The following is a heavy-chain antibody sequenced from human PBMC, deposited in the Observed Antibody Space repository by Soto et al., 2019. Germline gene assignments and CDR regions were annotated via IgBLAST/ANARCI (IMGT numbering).Heavy chain of an antibody. CDR3: ARDRLKLKWGISSQRYGMDV. J-gene: IGHJ6*02. Sequence: GGSLRLSCAASGFTFSSYAMHWVRQAPGKGLEWVAVISYDGSNKYYADSVKGRFTISRDNSKNTLYLQMNSLRAEDTAVYYCARDRLKLKWGISSQRYGMDVWGQGTTVTVSS. CDR1: GFTFSSYA. D-gene: IGHD1-20*01. CDR2: ISYDGSNK. V-gene: IGHV3-30-3*01.